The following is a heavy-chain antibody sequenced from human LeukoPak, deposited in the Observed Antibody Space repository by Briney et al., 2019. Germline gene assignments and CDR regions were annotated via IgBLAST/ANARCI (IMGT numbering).Heavy chain of an antibody. V-gene: IGHV4-38-2*02. D-gene: IGHD6-19*01. Sequence: PSETLSLTCTVSGYSISSGYYWSWIRQPPGKGLEWIGEINHSGSTNYNPSLKSRVTISVDTSKNQFSLKLSSVTAADTAVYYCARGGDRRIAVAGPRDFDYWGQGTLVTVSS. CDR2: INHSGST. CDR3: ARGGDRRIAVAGPRDFDY. CDR1: GYSISSGYY. J-gene: IGHJ4*02.